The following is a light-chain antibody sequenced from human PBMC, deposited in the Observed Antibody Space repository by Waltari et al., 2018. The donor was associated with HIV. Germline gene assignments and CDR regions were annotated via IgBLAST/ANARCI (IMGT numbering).Light chain of an antibody. J-gene: IGLJ3*02. CDR3: SSTDSSAIHWV. Sequence: SYELTQPPSESVSPGQTARNTCSGDALPKKYAYWYQQKSGQAPGLVIYEDSKRPSGIPERFSGSSSGTIATLTINGAQVEYEADYYCSSTDSSAIHWVFGGGTELTVL. V-gene: IGLV3-10*01. CDR1: ALPKKY. CDR2: EDS.